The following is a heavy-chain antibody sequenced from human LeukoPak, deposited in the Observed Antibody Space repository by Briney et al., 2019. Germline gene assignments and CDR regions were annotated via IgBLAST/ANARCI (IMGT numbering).Heavy chain of an antibody. V-gene: IGHV3-23*01. CDR1: GFTFSSYA. CDR2: ISGSGSST. CDR3: AKAPTIFGVVLDY. Sequence: GGSLRLSCAASGFTFSSYAMSWVRQAPGKGLEWVSAISGSGSSTYYADSVKGRFTISRDNSKNTLYLQMNSLRAEDTAVYYCAKAPTIFGVVLDYWGQGTLVTVSS. D-gene: IGHD3-3*01. J-gene: IGHJ4*02.